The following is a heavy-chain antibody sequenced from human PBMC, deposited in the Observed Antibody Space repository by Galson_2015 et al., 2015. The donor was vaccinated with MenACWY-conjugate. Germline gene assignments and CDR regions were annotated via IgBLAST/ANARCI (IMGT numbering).Heavy chain of an antibody. CDR2: ISGSGGST. CDR3: AKAENGRFLEWLLHFDY. CDR1: GFTFSSYA. Sequence: SLRLSCAASGFTFSSYAMSWVRQAPGKGLEWVSAISGSGGSTYYADSVKGRFTISRDNSKNTLYLQMNSLRAEDTAVYYCAKAENGRFLEWLLHFDYWGQGTLVTVSS. D-gene: IGHD3-3*01. J-gene: IGHJ4*02. V-gene: IGHV3-23*01.